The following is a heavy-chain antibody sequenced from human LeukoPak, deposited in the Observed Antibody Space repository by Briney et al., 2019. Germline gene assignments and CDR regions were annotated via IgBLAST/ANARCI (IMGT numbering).Heavy chain of an antibody. J-gene: IGHJ4*02. CDR1: GFTFSDYY. D-gene: IGHD6-19*01. CDR2: ITDSGSDK. V-gene: IGHV3-11*01. CDR3: ARDLAVAGY. Sequence: GGSLRLSCAASGFTFSDYYMSWLRQAPGKGLEWVSYITDSGSDKYYADSVKGRFTISRDNAKNSLYLQMNNLRAEDTAVYYCARDLAVAGYWGQGTLATVSS.